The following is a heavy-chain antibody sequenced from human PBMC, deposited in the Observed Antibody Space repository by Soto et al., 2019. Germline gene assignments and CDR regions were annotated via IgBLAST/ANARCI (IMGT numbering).Heavy chain of an antibody. V-gene: IGHV1-18*04. J-gene: IGHJ4*02. CDR1: GYTFTSYG. CDR2: XTAXXVXX. D-gene: IGHD3-22*01. CDR3: ARDMGGYYFEPNDY. Sequence: ASVQVSCKTSGYTFTSYGISLVRQAPGQGLEWXGWXTAXXVXXXXXQXXXGRVTMTTDASTATAYMELRSLRSDDTAVYYCARDMGGYYFEPNDYWGQGTLVTVSS.